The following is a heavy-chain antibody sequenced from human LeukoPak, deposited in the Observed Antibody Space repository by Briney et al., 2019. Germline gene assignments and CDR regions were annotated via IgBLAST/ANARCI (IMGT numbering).Heavy chain of an antibody. CDR2: IKQDGSEK. CDR1: GFTFTSHW. Sequence: GWSLRLSCAASGFTFTSHWMSWVRQAPGKGLEGVANIKQDGSEKYYVDSVKGRFIISRDNARKSLYLQMNSLRGEDTAVYYCAREVAAAVVTHFDFWGQGTLVTVSS. CDR3: AREVAAAVVTHFDF. J-gene: IGHJ4*02. D-gene: IGHD5-18*01. V-gene: IGHV3-7*04.